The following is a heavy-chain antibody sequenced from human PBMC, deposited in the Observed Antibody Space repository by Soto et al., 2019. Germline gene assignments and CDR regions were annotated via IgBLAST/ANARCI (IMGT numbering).Heavy chain of an antibody. Sequence: GGSLRLSCAASGFTFSSYAMSWVRQAPGKGLEWVSVISGSGGSTYYADSVKGRFTISRDNSKNTLYLQMNSLRAEDTAVYYCAKDQYIVVTTNWFDPWGQGTLVTVSS. CDR1: GFTFSSYA. D-gene: IGHD2-21*02. CDR3: AKDQYIVVTTNWFDP. CDR2: ISGSGGST. J-gene: IGHJ5*02. V-gene: IGHV3-23*01.